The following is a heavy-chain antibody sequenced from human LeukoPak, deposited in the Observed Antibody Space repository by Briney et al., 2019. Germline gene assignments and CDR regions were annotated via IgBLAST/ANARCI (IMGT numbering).Heavy chain of an antibody. CDR3: TTDDGYNMYNWFDS. Sequence: PGGSLRLSCEASGLSFSNAWMSWVRQAPGKGLERVGRIKSKIDGGTSIYAAPVKGRFTISRDDSKNSLYLQMNSLKTEDTTVYYCTTDDGYNMYNWFDSWGQGTLVTVSS. V-gene: IGHV3-15*01. D-gene: IGHD5-24*01. J-gene: IGHJ5*01. CDR1: GLSFSNAW. CDR2: IKSKIDGGTS.